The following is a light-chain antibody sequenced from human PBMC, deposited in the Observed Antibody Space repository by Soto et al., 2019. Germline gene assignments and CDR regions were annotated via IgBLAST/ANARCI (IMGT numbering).Light chain of an antibody. V-gene: IGKV1-17*03. CDR1: QGISNY. CDR3: LQQKSYPRP. Sequence: DIQMTQSPSAMSASVGDRVTITCRASQGISNYLAWVQHKPGKVPKRLIYAAPSLQSGVPSRFSDSGYGKEFPLTISSLQTEDFETHCRLQQKSYPRPFGQGTKVPIK. CDR2: AAP. J-gene: IGKJ1*01.